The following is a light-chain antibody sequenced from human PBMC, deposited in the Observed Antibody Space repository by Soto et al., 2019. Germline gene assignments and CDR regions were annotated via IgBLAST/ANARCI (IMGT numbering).Light chain of an antibody. CDR1: SSNIGNNY. CDR2: DNT. CDR3: ETWDSSLRAWV. V-gene: IGLV1-51*01. Sequence: QSVLTQPPSVSAAPGQRVTISCSVSSSNIGNNYVSWYQQLPGTAPKLLIYDNTKRPSEIPDRFSGSNSATSATLGITGLQTGDEANYYCETWDSSLRAWVFGGGTKLTVL. J-gene: IGLJ3*02.